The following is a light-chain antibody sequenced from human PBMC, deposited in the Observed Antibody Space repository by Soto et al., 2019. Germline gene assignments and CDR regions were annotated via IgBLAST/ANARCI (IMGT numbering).Light chain of an antibody. CDR3: QQYNRYFT. CDR2: DAS. J-gene: IGKJ2*01. Sequence: DTQMTQSPSTLSASVGDRVAITCRASQSISSWLAWYQQKPGKAPKLLIYDASSLESGVPSRFSGSGSGTEFTLPISSLQTDDFATYYCQQYNRYFTFGQGTKLEIK. CDR1: QSISSW. V-gene: IGKV1-5*01.